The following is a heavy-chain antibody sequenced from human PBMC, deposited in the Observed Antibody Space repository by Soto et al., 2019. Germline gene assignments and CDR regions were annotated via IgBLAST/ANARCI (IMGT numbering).Heavy chain of an antibody. D-gene: IGHD2-15*01. V-gene: IGHV3-30-3*01. CDR1: GFTFSSYA. CDR3: ARDRRRGPATSMVAAYY. Sequence: QVQLVESGGGVVQPGRSLRLSCAASGFTFSSYAMHWVRQAPGKGLEWVAVISYDGSNKYYADSVKGRFTISRDNSKNTLYLQSNSLRAEDTAVYYCARDRRRGPATSMVAAYYWGQGHLVTVSS. J-gene: IGHJ4*02. CDR2: ISYDGSNK.